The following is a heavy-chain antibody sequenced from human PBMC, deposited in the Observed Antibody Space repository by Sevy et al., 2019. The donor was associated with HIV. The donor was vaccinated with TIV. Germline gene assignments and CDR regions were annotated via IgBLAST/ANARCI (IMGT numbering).Heavy chain of an antibody. J-gene: IGHJ3*02. CDR2: ISAYNGNT. V-gene: IGHV1-18*01. Sequence: ASMKVSCKASGYTFTSYGISWVRQAPGQGLEWMGWISAYNGNTNYAQKLQGRVTMTTDTSRSTAYMELRSLRSDDTAVYYCARWGYSSGCFRPPGDAFDIWGQGTMVTVSS. CDR3: ARWGYSSGCFRPPGDAFDI. CDR1: GYTFTSYG. D-gene: IGHD6-19*01.